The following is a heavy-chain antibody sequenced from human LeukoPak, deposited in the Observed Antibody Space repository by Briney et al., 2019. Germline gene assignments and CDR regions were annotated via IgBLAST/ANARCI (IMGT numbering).Heavy chain of an antibody. CDR2: IKQDGSEK. V-gene: IGHV3-7*03. J-gene: IGHJ4*02. CDR3: ARQGSTWWDPFDF. D-gene: IGHD1-26*01. Sequence: QPGGSQRLSCAASGFTLSNYWMSWVRQAPGKGLEWVANIKQDGSEKYYVDSVKGRFTISRDNAYNSLHLQMSSLRVDDTAVYYCARQGSTWWDPFDFWGQGTLVTDSS. CDR1: GFTLSNYW.